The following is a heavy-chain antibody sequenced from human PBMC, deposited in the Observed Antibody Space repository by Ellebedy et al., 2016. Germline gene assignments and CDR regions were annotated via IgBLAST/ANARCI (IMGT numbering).Heavy chain of an antibody. CDR3: ARDCSSTSCQSV. CDR1: GYTFTSYG. D-gene: IGHD2-2*01. J-gene: IGHJ4*02. Sequence: ASVKVSXKASGYTFTSYGISWVRQAPGQGLEWMGWISAYNGNTNYAQKLQGRVTMTTDTSTSTAYMELRSLRSDDTAVYYCARDCSSTSCQSVWGQGTLVTVSS. CDR2: ISAYNGNT. V-gene: IGHV1-18*01.